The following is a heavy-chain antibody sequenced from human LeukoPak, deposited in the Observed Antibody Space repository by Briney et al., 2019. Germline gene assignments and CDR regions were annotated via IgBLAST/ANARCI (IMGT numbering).Heavy chain of an antibody. CDR3: ARAHIVGSLTNYFDY. CDR1: GGSISSGGYY. D-gene: IGHD1-26*01. CDR2: IYYSGST. V-gene: IGHV4-31*03. J-gene: IGHJ4*02. Sequence: PSQTLSLTCTVSGGSISSGGYYWSWIRQHPGKGLEWIGYIYYSGSTYYNPSLKSRVTISVDTSKNQFSLKLSSVTAADTAVYYCARAHIVGSLTNYFDYWGQGILVTVSS.